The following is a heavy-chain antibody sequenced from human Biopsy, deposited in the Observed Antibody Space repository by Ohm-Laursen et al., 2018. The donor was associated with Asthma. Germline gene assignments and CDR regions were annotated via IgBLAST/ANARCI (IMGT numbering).Heavy chain of an antibody. Sequence: TQTLTLTCSFSGVSLRTPGVGVGWIRQSPGKALEGLALIYWDDYNLFRPSLKRRLTITKDPSKNQVVLTMTKMDPVDSGTYYCALSQDSGFDDHSPSWFDPWGQGTLVTVSS. CDR3: ALSQDSGFDDHSPSWFDP. D-gene: IGHD3-9*01. V-gene: IGHV2-5*02. CDR1: GVSLRTPGVG. CDR2: IYWDDYN. J-gene: IGHJ5*02.